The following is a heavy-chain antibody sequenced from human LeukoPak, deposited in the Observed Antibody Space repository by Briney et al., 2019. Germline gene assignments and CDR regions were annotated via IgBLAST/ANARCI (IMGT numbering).Heavy chain of an antibody. CDR2: ISSSSSYI. CDR3: ARDLSLTYYYDSSGYFHFDY. D-gene: IGHD3-22*01. J-gene: IGHJ4*02. Sequence: GGSLRLSCEASGFTFSTYSMNWVRQAPGKGLEWVSSISSSSSYIYYADSVKGRFTISRDNAKNSLYLQMNSLRAEDTAVYYCARDLSLTYYYDSSGYFHFDYWGQGTLVTVSS. CDR1: GFTFSTYS. V-gene: IGHV3-21*01.